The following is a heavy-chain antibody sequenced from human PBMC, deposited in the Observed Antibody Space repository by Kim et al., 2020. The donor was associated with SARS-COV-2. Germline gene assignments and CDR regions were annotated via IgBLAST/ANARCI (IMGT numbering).Heavy chain of an antibody. Sequence: GGSLRLSCAASGFTFSSYAMHWVRQAPGKGLEWVAVISYDGSNKYYADSVKGRFTISRDNSKNTLYLQMNSLRAEDTAVYYCASATVTTLFDYWGQGSLV. V-gene: IGHV3-30-3*01. D-gene: IGHD4-17*01. CDR2: ISYDGSNK. CDR3: ASATVTTLFDY. J-gene: IGHJ4*02. CDR1: GFTFSSYA.